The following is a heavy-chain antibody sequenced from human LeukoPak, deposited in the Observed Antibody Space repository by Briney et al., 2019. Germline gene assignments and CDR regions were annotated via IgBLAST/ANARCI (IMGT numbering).Heavy chain of an antibody. CDR3: AEDLDSSGYVNAFDI. CDR1: GFTFSSYA. CDR2: ISGSGGST. J-gene: IGHJ3*02. V-gene: IGHV3-23*01. Sequence: GGSLRLSCAASGFTFSSYAMSWVRQAPGKGLEWVSAISGSGGSTYYADSVKGRFTISRDNSKNTLYLQMNSLRAEDTAVYYCAEDLDSSGYVNAFDIWGQGTMVTVSS. D-gene: IGHD3-22*01.